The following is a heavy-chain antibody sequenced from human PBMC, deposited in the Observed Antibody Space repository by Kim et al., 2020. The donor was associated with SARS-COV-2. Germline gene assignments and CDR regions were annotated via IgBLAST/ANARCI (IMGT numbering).Heavy chain of an antibody. D-gene: IGHD6-19*01. Sequence: SETLSLTCTVSGGSISSYYWSWIRQPPGKGLEWIGYIYYSGSTNYNPSLKSRVTISVDTSKNQFSLKLSSVTAADTAAYYCARAYSSGRIGDYWSQGTLVTVSS. CDR3: ARAYSSGRIGDY. J-gene: IGHJ4*02. CDR1: GGSISSYY. CDR2: IYYSGST. V-gene: IGHV4-59*01.